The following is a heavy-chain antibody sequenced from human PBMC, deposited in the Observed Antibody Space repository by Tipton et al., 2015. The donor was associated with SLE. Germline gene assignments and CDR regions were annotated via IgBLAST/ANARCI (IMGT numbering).Heavy chain of an antibody. CDR3: ARSSWYDFRGGYYSERYFDL. D-gene: IGHD3-3*01. Sequence: SLRLSCAASGFTVRTNYMTWVRPAPGKGLEWVSLIYSGGSTSYADSVKGRFTISRDNSKNTLYLQMNSLRAEDTAVYYCARSSWYDFRGGYYSERYFDLWGRGSLATVSS. CDR1: GFTVRTNY. CDR2: IYSGGST. J-gene: IGHJ2*01. V-gene: IGHV3-53*05.